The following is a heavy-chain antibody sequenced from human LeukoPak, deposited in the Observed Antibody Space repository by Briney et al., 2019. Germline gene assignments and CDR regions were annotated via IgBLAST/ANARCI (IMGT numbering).Heavy chain of an antibody. CDR1: GGSVSDYY. CDR2: IYYTGT. V-gene: IGHV4-59*02. Sequence: SETLSLTCTVSGGSVSDYYRSWIRQSPGKGLEWIGYIYYTGTSYNPSLKSRVTISADTSKNQFSLNLSSVTAADTAVYYCASRKLGNDYWGQGTLVTVSS. CDR3: ASRKLGNDY. D-gene: IGHD7-27*01. J-gene: IGHJ4*02.